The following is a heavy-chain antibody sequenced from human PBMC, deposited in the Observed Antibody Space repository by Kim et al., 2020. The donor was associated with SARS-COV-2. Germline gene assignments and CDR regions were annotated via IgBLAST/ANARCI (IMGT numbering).Heavy chain of an antibody. CDR2: INHSGST. CDR1: GGSFSGYY. Sequence: SETLSLTCAVYGGSFSGYYWSWIRQPPGKGLEWIGEINHSGSTNYNPSLKSRVTISVDTSKNQFSLKLSSVTAADTAVYYCARGLIKSGGAFDIWGQGTMVTVSS. CDR3: ARGLIKSGGAFDI. J-gene: IGHJ3*02. D-gene: IGHD3-16*01. V-gene: IGHV4-34*01.